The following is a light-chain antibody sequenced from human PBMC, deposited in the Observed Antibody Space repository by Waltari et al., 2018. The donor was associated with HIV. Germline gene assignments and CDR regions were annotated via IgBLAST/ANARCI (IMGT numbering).Light chain of an antibody. CDR3: QAWDSSTVL. J-gene: IGLJ2*01. V-gene: IGLV3-1*01. CDR1: PLENIY. Sequence: SYELTQPPSVSVSPGQTATITCSGAPLENIYACWYPQRPGQSPVLFIYQDNKRPLGIPERFSGSRSGNIATLTISGAQAMDEAAYFCQAWDSSTVLFGGGTKLTVL. CDR2: QDN.